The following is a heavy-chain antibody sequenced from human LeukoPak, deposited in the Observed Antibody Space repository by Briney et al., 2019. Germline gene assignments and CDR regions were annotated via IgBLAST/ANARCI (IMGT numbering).Heavy chain of an antibody. V-gene: IGHV4-59*08. J-gene: IGHJ4*02. CDR3: ASTVTTFPYYFDY. CDR1: GGSISSYY. Sequence: PSETLSLTCTVSGGSISSYYWSWIRQPPGKGLEWIGYIYYSGSTNYNPSLKSRVTISVDTSKNQFSLKLSSVTAADTAVYYCASTVTTFPYYFDYWGQGTLVTVSS. D-gene: IGHD4-17*01. CDR2: IYYSGST.